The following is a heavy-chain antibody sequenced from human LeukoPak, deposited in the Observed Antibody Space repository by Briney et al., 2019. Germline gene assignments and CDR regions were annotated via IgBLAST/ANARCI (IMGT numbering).Heavy chain of an antibody. CDR3: AKVLDYGDYVGPFDY. J-gene: IGHJ4*02. V-gene: IGHV3-30-3*01. CDR2: ISYDGSNK. Sequence: GGSLRLSCAASGFTFSSYAMHWVRQAPGKGLEWVAVISYDGSNKYYADSVKGRFTISRDNSKNTLYLQMNSLRAEDTAVYYCAKVLDYGDYVGPFDYWGQGTLVTVSS. CDR1: GFTFSSYA. D-gene: IGHD4-17*01.